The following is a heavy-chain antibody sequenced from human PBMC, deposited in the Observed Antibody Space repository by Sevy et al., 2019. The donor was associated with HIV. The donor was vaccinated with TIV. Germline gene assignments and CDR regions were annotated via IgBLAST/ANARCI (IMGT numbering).Heavy chain of an antibody. CDR1: GFTFGDYA. J-gene: IGHJ4*02. CDR2: IRSKAYGGTT. V-gene: IGHV3-49*04. CDR3: TTGHEAAAAGY. Sequence: GGSLRLSCTASGFTFGDYAMSWVRQAPGKGLEWVGFIRSKAYGGTTEYAASVKGRFTISRDDSKNTLYLQMNSLKTEDTAVYYCTTGHEAAAAGYWGQGTLVTVSS. D-gene: IGHD6-13*01.